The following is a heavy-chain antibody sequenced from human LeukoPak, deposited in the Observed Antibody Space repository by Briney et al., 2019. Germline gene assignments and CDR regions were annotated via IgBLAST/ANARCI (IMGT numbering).Heavy chain of an antibody. Sequence: GGSLRLSCAASGFTFGHYEMNWVRQAPGKGLEWVSYISSSGSTIYYADSVKGRFTVSRDNAKKSLSLQMNSLRAEDTAVYYCARDRDITVRVHFDCWGQGTLVTVSS. V-gene: IGHV3-48*03. J-gene: IGHJ4*02. CDR2: ISSSGSTI. CDR1: GFTFGHYE. D-gene: IGHD3-22*01. CDR3: ARDRDITVRVHFDC.